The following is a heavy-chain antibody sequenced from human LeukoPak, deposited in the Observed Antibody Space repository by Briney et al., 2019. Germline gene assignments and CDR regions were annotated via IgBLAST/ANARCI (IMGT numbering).Heavy chain of an antibody. CDR3: ARLSGQYCSSTSCYEGENFDY. D-gene: IGHD2-2*01. Sequence: SQTLSLTCAVSGGSISSGGYSWSWIRQPPGKGLEWIGYIYHSGSTYYNPSLKSRVTISVDRSKNQLSLKLSSVTAADTAVYYCARLSGQYCSSTSCYEGENFDYWGQGTLVTVSS. V-gene: IGHV4-30-2*01. J-gene: IGHJ4*02. CDR2: IYHSGST. CDR1: GGSISSGGYS.